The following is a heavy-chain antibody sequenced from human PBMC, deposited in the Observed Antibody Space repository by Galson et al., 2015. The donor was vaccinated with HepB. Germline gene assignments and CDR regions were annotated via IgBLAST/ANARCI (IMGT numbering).Heavy chain of an antibody. CDR2: ISGSGGSA. D-gene: IGHD3-3*01. Sequence: SLRLSCAASGFTFSSYAMSWVRQAPGKGLEWVSAISGSGGSAYYADSVKGRFTITRDNSKNTLYLQMDSLRAEDTAVYYCAKDLTIFGVVIPFYYYMDVWGKGTTVTVSS. CDR3: AKDLTIFGVVIPFYYYMDV. J-gene: IGHJ6*03. CDR1: GFTFSSYA. V-gene: IGHV3-23*01.